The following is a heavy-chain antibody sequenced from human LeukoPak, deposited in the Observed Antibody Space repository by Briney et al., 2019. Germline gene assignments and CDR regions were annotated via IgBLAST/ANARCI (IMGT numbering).Heavy chain of an antibody. V-gene: IGHV4-39*01. D-gene: IGHD6-19*01. CDR2: IYYSGST. J-gene: IGHJ4*02. CDR3: ARLNSSGWYGGSYFDY. Sequence: PSETLSLTCTVSGGSISSSSYYWGWIRQPPGKGLEWIGSIYYSGSTYYNPSLKSRVTISVDTSKNQFSLKLSSVTAADTAVYYYARLNSSGWYGGSYFDYWGQGTLVTVSS. CDR1: GGSISSSSYY.